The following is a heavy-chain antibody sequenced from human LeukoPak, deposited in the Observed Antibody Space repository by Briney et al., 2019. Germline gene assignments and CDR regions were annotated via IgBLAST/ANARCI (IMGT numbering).Heavy chain of an antibody. Sequence: SETLSLTCTVSGDSISSSNSYRGWIRQPPGKGLEWIGSLYYSGSSYYNPSLKSRVTISADTSKNQFSLKMNSVTAADSAMYYCARDSGGGGLYETSGYYYFDYWGQGTLVTVSS. V-gene: IGHV4-39*02. CDR2: LYYSGSS. CDR1: GDSISSSNSY. J-gene: IGHJ4*02. CDR3: ARDSGGGGLYETSGYYYFDY. D-gene: IGHD3-22*01.